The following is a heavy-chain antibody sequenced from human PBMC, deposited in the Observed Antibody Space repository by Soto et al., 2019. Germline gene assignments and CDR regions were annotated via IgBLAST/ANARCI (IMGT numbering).Heavy chain of an antibody. CDR3: ARVPGP. J-gene: IGHJ5*02. CDR2: IYHSGST. V-gene: IGHV4-30-2*01. CDR1: GGSVSSGGYS. Sequence: QLQLQESGSGRVKSSQTLSLTCAVSGGSVSSGGYSWSWIRQPPGKGLEWIGYIYHSGSTYYNPSLKSRVTISVDRSKNQFSLKLSSVTAADTAVYYCARVPGPWGQGTLVTVSS.